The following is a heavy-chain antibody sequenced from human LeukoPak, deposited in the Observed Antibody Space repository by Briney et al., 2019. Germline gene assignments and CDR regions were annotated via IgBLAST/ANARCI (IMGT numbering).Heavy chain of an antibody. CDR3: AKCVGGVIVTYFDY. D-gene: IGHD3-16*02. Sequence: GGSLRLSCAASGFTFTSYAMSWVRQAPGKGLEWVSAISGSGGSTYYADSVKGRFTISRDNSKNTLYLQMNSLRAEDTAVYYCAKCVGGVIVTYFDYWGQGTLVTVSS. J-gene: IGHJ4*02. CDR1: GFTFTSYA. CDR2: ISGSGGST. V-gene: IGHV3-23*01.